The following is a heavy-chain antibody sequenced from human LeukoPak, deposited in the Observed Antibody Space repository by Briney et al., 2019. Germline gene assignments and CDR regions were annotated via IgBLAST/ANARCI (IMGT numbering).Heavy chain of an antibody. CDR2: ISSSVSTV. V-gene: IGHV3-11*01. J-gene: IGHJ6*03. Sequence: GGSLRLSCAASGLTFSDYYMSWIRQAPGKGLEWVSYISSSVSTVYYADSVKGRFTISRDNAKNSLYLQMNSLRAEDTAVYYCASHVGGYYYYYMDVWGKGTTVTVSS. CDR3: ASHVGGYYYYYMDV. CDR1: GLTFSDYY.